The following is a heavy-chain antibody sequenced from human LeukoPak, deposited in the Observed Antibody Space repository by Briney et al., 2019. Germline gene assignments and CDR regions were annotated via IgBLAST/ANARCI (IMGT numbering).Heavy chain of an antibody. V-gene: IGHV3-33*08. CDR1: GFTFSSYG. J-gene: IGHJ4*02. CDR2: IWYDGSNK. D-gene: IGHD6-13*01. Sequence: PGRSLRLSCAASGFTFSSYGMHWVRQAPGKGLEWVAVIWYDGSNKYYADSVKGRFTISRDNSKNTLYLQMNSLRAEDTAVYYCARDGAPSYSSSWYNYWGQGTLVTVSS. CDR3: ARDGAPSYSSSWYNY.